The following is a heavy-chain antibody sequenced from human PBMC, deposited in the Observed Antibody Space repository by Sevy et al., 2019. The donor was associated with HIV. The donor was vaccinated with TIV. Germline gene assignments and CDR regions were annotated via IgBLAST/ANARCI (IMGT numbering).Heavy chain of an antibody. CDR3: ARRKNCSSTSCYGSGISDAFDI. Sequence: RGSLRLSCAASGFTFSSYSMNWVRQAPGKGLEWVSYISSSSSTIYYADSVKGRFTISRDNAKNSLYLQMNSLRAEDTAVYYCARRKNCSSTSCYGSGISDAFDIWGQGTMVTVSS. D-gene: IGHD2-2*01. V-gene: IGHV3-48*01. CDR1: GFTFSSYS. J-gene: IGHJ3*02. CDR2: ISSSSSTI.